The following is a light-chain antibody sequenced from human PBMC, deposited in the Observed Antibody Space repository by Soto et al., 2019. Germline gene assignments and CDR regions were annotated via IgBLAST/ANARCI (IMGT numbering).Light chain of an antibody. CDR3: QQYGRSTFS. Sequence: MVLTQSPGTLSVSPGGRAILSCRASQSLLNNYLAWYHQKPGQAPRLLFIGASIRSNGVPDRFSGSGHGTDFTLTINRVEPEDVGVYWCQQYGRSTFSFGPGTRLEIK. CDR1: QSLLNNY. J-gene: IGKJ5*01. CDR2: GAS. V-gene: IGKV3-20*01.